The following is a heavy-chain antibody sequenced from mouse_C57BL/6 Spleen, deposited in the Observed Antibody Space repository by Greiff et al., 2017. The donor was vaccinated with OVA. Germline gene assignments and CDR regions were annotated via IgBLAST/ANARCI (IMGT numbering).Heavy chain of an antibody. D-gene: IGHD2-4*01. CDR2: IRSKSSNYAT. CDR3: VGGGVDYDNYYAMDY. V-gene: IGHV10-3*01. Sequence: EVQLVESGGGLVQPKGSLKLSCAASGFTFNTYAMHWVRQAPGKGLEWVARIRSKSSNYATYYADSVKDRFTISRDDSQSMLYLQMNNLKTEDTAMYDCVGGGVDYDNYYAMDYWGQGTSVTVSS. CDR1: GFTFNTYA. J-gene: IGHJ4*01.